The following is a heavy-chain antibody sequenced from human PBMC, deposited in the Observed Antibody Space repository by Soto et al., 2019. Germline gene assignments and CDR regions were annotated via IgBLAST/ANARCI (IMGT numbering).Heavy chain of an antibody. V-gene: IGHV1-69*13. Sequence: SVKVSCKASGGTFSSYAISWVRQAPGQGLEWMGGIIPIFGTANYAQKFHGRVTSTADESTSTAYMELSSLRSEDTAVYYCASGYSYGSNYWGQGTLVTVSS. J-gene: IGHJ4*02. D-gene: IGHD5-18*01. CDR3: ASGYSYGSNY. CDR1: GGTFSSYA. CDR2: IIPIFGTA.